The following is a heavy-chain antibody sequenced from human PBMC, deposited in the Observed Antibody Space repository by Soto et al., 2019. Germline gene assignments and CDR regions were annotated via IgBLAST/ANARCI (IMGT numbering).Heavy chain of an antibody. CDR1: DGSISRGGYY. D-gene: IGHD6-19*01. CDR3: ARGLRRSYSSGWSDYYYYGMDV. CDR2: IYYSGST. J-gene: IGHJ6*02. V-gene: IGHV4-61*08. Sequence: KPSETLSSTCTVSDGSISRGGYYWSWIRQHPWKGLEWIGYIYYSGSTNYNTSLKSRVTITVDTSKTQYSLKLSSVTAADTAVHYCARGLRRSYSSGWSDYYYYGMDVWGQGTTVTVSS.